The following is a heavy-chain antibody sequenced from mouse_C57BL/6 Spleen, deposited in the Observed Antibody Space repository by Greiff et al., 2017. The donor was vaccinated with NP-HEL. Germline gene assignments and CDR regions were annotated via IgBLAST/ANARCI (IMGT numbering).Heavy chain of an antibody. J-gene: IGHJ2*01. CDR1: GYTFTSYW. CDR3: ARGGVTTVVDPYFYY. D-gene: IGHD1-1*01. V-gene: IGHV1-50*01. Sequence: QVQLQQPGAELVKPGASVKLSCKASGYTFTSYWMQWVKQRPGQGLEWIGEIDTSDSYTNYKQKFKGKGTLTVDKSSSTAYMQLSSLTSEDAAVYYCARGGVTTVVDPYFYYWGQGTTLTVSS. CDR2: IDTSDSYT.